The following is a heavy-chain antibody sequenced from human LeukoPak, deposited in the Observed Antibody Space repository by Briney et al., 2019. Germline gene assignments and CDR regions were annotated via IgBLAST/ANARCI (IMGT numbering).Heavy chain of an antibody. CDR2: INPSGGST. D-gene: IGHD6-19*01. CDR1: GYTFTSYY. Sequence: ASVKVSCKASGYTFTSYYMHWVRQAPGQGFEWMGIINPSGGSTSYAQKFQGRVTMTRDTSTSTVYMELSSLRSEDTAVYYCAREVAGKGFDYWGQGTLVTVSS. J-gene: IGHJ4*02. CDR3: AREVAGKGFDY. V-gene: IGHV1-46*01.